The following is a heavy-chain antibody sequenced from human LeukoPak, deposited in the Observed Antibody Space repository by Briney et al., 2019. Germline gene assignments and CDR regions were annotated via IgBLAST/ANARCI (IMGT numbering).Heavy chain of an antibody. V-gene: IGHV4-4*07. D-gene: IGHD6-19*01. CDR1: GGSINSY. Sequence: SETLSLTCTVSGGSINSYWSWMRQPAGKGLEWIGRISGSGSTTYNPSLKSRLSISIDTSRNQFSMNLNSVTAADTAVYYCAKGAGPPWFDPWGQGTLVTVSS. CDR3: AKGAGPPWFDP. CDR2: ISGSGST. J-gene: IGHJ5*02.